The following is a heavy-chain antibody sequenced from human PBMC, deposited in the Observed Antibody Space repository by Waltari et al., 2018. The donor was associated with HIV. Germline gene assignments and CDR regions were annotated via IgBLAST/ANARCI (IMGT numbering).Heavy chain of an antibody. CDR3: ARAIWWPFGEGVDAFNV. D-gene: IGHD3-10*01. CDR1: GVSISSYS. V-gene: IGHV4-4*08. Sequence: LQESGPGLVTPSETLSLTCTVSGVSISSYSCTWIRQTPGQGLAWICCVPATGMRNDNPSVRGRVNMSIDTSNKQLSLNLTCLTAGDTALYYCARAIWWPFGEGVDAFNVWGQGTRVSVSS. J-gene: IGHJ3*01. CDR2: VPATGMR.